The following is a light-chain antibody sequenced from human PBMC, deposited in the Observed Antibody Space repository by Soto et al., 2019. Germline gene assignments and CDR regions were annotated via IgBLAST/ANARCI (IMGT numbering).Light chain of an antibody. Sequence: EIVLTQSPGTLSLSPGERATLSCRASQSVSSSYLAWYQQKPGQAPRLLIYGASSRATGIPDRFSGSVSGTEFTLTISRLEPEDFAVYYCQQYGSSPVTFGQGTKVGIK. J-gene: IGKJ1*01. V-gene: IGKV3-20*01. CDR2: GAS. CDR1: QSVSSSY. CDR3: QQYGSSPVT.